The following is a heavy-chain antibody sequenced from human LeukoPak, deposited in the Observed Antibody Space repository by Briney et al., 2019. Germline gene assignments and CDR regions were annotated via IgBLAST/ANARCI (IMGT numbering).Heavy chain of an antibody. Sequence: GRSPRLSCAASGFTFSSYSMHWVRQAPGKGLEWVAVIWYDGSNKYYADSVKGRFTISRDNSKNTLYLQMNSLRAEDTAVYYCARDTVIGSGGRWTNNWFDPWGQGTLVTVSS. D-gene: IGHD4-17*01. J-gene: IGHJ5*02. CDR2: IWYDGSNK. CDR3: ARDTVIGSGGRWTNNWFDP. V-gene: IGHV3-33*01. CDR1: GFTFSSYS.